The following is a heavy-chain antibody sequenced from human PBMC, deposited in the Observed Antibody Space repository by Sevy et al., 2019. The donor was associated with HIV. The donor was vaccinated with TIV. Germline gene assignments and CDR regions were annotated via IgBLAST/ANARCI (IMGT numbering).Heavy chain of an antibody. CDR3: ARDGVSSGWYRGYYFDY. Sequence: GGSLRLSCAASRFTFNTYAMHWVRQAPGKGLDWVAFISYDGTNEYYADSVKGRFTISRDNSKNTLYLQMNSLRAEDTAVYYCARDGVSSGWYRGYYFDYWAREPWSPSPQ. D-gene: IGHD6-19*01. J-gene: IGHJ4*02. CDR2: ISYDGTNE. V-gene: IGHV3-30*04. CDR1: RFTFNTYA.